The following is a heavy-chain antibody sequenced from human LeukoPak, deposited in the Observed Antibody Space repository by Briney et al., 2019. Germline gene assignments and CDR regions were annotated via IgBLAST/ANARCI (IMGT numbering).Heavy chain of an antibody. V-gene: IGHV3-53*01. CDR3: ARDNIQSDTVTNYYYYGMDV. Sequence: EGSLTLSCAASGFTVSSNYMSWGRHARGTGLEWCSGSFTGGSTYYADSVKGRFTISRDNSKNTLYLQMNSLRAEDTAVYYCARDNIQSDTVTNYYYYGMDVWGQGTTVTVSS. J-gene: IGHJ6*02. D-gene: IGHD4-17*01. CDR1: GFTVSSNY. CDR2: SFTGGST.